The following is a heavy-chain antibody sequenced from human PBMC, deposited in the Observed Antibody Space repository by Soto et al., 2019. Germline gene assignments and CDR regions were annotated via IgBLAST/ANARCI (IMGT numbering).Heavy chain of an antibody. V-gene: IGHV3-7*01. CDR3: ESPHSSSWWWAFDI. CDR2: IKEDGSEQ. D-gene: IGHD6-13*01. J-gene: IGHJ3*02. CDR1: GFPFSTYC. Sequence: PGGSLRLSFAACGFPFSTYCMSWVRPAPGKGLEWVASIKEDGSEQQYVDSVKGRFTISRDNAKNSLYLQMNSLRAEDTAVYYCESPHSSSWWWAFDIWGPGTMVTVSS.